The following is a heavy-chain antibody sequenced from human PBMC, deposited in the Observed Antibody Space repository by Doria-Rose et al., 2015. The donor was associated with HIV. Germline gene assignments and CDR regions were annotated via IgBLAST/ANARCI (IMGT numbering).Heavy chain of an antibody. CDR3: ARIKSSRWYHKYYFDF. CDR2: IVSDDER. J-gene: IGHJ4*02. Sequence: QITLKESGPVLVKPTETLTLTCTVSGVSLSSPGMGVSWIRQPPGKALEWLANIVSDDERSYTSSRKSRLTISRATSKSQLVLTMTDMDPVDTATYYCARIKSSRWYHKYYFDFWGQGTLVIVSA. CDR1: GVSLSSPGMG. V-gene: IGHV2-26*01. D-gene: IGHD6-13*01.